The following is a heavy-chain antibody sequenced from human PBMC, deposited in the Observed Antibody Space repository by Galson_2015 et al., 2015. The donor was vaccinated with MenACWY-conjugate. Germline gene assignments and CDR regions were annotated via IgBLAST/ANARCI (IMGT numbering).Heavy chain of an antibody. J-gene: IGHJ3*02. CDR3: ARRSGWTNDAFDI. V-gene: IGHV1-18*01. D-gene: IGHD6-19*01. CDR2: ISAYNGNI. Sequence: ISAYNGNINYAQKFQGRVTMTTDTSTSTAYMELRSLRSDDTAVYYCARRSGWTNDAFDIWGQGTMVTVSS.